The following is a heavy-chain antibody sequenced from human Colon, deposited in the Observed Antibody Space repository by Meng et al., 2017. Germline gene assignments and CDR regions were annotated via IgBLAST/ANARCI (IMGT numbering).Heavy chain of an antibody. J-gene: IGHJ5*02. CDR3: ARYYYDSSGVTYFDP. V-gene: IGHV4-31*03. Sequence: QVQLQEPGPGLVEPSQTLSLTFIFSGDSISSGNHYWSWSRQHPGKGLEWIGYFYFSGNTYYNPSLKSRVTISVDTSKNQFSLNLRSVTAADTAVYYCARYYYDSSGVTYFDPWGQGTLVTVSS. D-gene: IGHD3-22*01. CDR1: GDSISSGNHY. CDR2: FYFSGNT.